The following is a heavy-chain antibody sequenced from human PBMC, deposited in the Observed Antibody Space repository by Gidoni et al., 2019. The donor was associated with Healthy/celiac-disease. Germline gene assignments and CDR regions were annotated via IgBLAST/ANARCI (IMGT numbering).Heavy chain of an antibody. V-gene: IGHV3-23*01. J-gene: IGHJ4*02. Sequence: EVQLLESGGGLVQPGGSLRLSCAASGFPFSSYAMSWVRQAPGKGLEWVSAISGSGGSTYYADSVKGRLNISRDNSKNTLYLQMNSLIAEDTAVYYCANPRRDSSSWVHRFDYWGQGTLVTGSS. CDR3: ANPRRDSSSWVHRFDY. CDR1: GFPFSSYA. CDR2: ISGSGGST. D-gene: IGHD6-13*01.